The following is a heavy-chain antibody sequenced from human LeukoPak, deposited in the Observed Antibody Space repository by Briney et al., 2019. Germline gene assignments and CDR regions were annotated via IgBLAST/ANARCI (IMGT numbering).Heavy chain of an antibody. CDR3: ARGGRSTSVRGYYYYMDV. D-gene: IGHD2-2*01. V-gene: IGHV1-8*01. J-gene: IGHJ6*03. CDR2: MNPNSGNT. Sequence: ASVMVSCKTYGYTFNRHGISWVRQATGQGLEWMGWMNPNSGNTGYAQKFQGRVTMTRNTSISTAYMELSSLRSEDTAVYYCARGGRSTSVRGYYYYMDVWGKGTTVTVSS. CDR1: GYTFNRHG.